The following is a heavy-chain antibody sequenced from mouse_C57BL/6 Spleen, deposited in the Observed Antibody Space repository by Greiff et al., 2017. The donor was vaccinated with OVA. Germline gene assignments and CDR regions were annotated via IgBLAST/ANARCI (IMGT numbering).Heavy chain of an antibody. Sequence: EVKLQESGPGLVKPSQSLSLTCSVTGYSITSGYYWNWIRQFPGNKLEWMGYISYDGSNNYNPSLKNRISITRDTSKNQFFLKLNSVTTEDTATYYCARRGYSNYAMDYWGQGTSVTVSS. CDR1: GYSITSGYY. D-gene: IGHD2-5*01. CDR3: ARRGYSNYAMDY. J-gene: IGHJ4*01. CDR2: ISYDGSN. V-gene: IGHV3-6*01.